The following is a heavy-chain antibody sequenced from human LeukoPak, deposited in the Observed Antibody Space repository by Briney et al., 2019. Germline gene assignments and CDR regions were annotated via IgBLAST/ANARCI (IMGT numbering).Heavy chain of an antibody. Sequence: ASVKVSCKASGGTFSSYAISWVRQAPGQGLEWTGRIIPIFGTANYAQKFQGRVTITTDESTSTAYMELSSLRSEDTAVYYCAREFHDILTGYPYFDYWGQGTLVTVSS. V-gene: IGHV1-69*05. CDR1: GGTFSSYA. D-gene: IGHD3-9*01. CDR3: AREFHDILTGYPYFDY. CDR2: IIPIFGTA. J-gene: IGHJ4*02.